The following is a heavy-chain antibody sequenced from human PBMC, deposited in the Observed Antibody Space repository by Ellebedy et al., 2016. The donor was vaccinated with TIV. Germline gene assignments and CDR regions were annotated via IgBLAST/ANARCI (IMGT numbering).Heavy chain of an antibody. CDR2: MEQRGIT. CDR1: GGSFGDYH. Sequence: MPSETRSLTCTVSGGSFGDYHWSWFRKSPGTGLEWMGEMEQRGITAYNPSLKSRIKLSVDTSNNLFYLMLKSVTAADTAVYYCARAGGFSDFVVLDVAPRWFDPWGQGILVTVFS. J-gene: IGHJ5*02. V-gene: IGHV4-34*10. CDR3: ARAGGFSDFVVLDVAPRWFDP. D-gene: IGHD2-21*01.